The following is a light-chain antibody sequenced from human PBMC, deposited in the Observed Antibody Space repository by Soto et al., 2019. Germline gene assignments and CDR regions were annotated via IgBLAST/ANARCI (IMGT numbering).Light chain of an antibody. CDR3: QQSYSRPRA. V-gene: IGKV1-39*01. CDR2: SSS. Sequence: DIQMTQSPSSLSAYVGDRVTITCRASQSISVYLNWYQQKPGKAPNLLIYSSSSLESGVPSRFSGRGSGTDFTLTISSLQPEDFATYFCQQSYSRPRAFGQGTKVEI. J-gene: IGKJ1*01. CDR1: QSISVY.